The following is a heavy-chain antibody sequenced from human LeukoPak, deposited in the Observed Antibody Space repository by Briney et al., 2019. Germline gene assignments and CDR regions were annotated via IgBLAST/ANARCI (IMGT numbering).Heavy chain of an antibody. CDR2: IYYSGST. D-gene: IGHD3-9*01. CDR1: GGFISSSSYY. Sequence: SETLSLTCTVSGGFISSSSYYWGWIRQPPGKGLEWIGSIYYSGSTYYNPSLKSRVTISVDTSKNQFSLKLSSVTAADTAVYYCAREPPLRYFDWLLGGPPDYWGQGTLVTVSS. V-gene: IGHV4-39*07. J-gene: IGHJ4*02. CDR3: AREPPLRYFDWLLGGPPDY.